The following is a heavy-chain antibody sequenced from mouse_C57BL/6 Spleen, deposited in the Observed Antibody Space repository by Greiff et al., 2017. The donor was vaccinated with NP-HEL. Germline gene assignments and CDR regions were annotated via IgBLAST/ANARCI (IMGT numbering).Heavy chain of an antibody. V-gene: IGHV1-26*01. J-gene: IGHJ2*01. CDR3: AREGVTGTVDY. Sequence: EVQLQQSGPELVKPGASVKISCKASGYTFTDYYMNWVKQSHGKSLEWIGDINPNNGGTSYNQKFKGKATLTVDKSSSTAYMELRSLTSEDSAVYYCAREGVTGTVDYWGQGTTLTVSS. CDR2: INPNNGGT. CDR1: GYTFTDYY. D-gene: IGHD4-1*01.